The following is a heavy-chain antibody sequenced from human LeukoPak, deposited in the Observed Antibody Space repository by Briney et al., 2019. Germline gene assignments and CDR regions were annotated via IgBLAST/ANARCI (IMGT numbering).Heavy chain of an antibody. J-gene: IGHJ4*02. CDR3: ARGGGDCTCPAY. V-gene: IGHV3-7*01. CDR1: GFTFSNYY. Sequence: GGSLRLSCVASGFTFSNYYMSWVRQAPGKGLEWVATIESNGRERYNVDPVRGRFTISRDNAKSSLSLQMNTLGVEDTAVYYCARGGGDCTCPAYWGQGTLVTVSS. D-gene: IGHD2-21*02. CDR2: IESNGRER.